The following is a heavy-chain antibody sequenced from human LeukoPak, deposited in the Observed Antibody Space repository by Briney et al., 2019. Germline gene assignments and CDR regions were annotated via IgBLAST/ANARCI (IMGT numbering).Heavy chain of an antibody. J-gene: IGHJ4*02. CDR2: ISTSSSDI. Sequence: GGSLRLSCAASGFIFSSYSMNGVRQAPGKGLEWVSSISTSSSDIYYADSVKGRFTISRDNAKNSLFLQMDSLRAEDTAVYYCARAYCSSTSCFEWGQGTLVTVSS. CDR1: GFIFSSYS. CDR3: ARAYCSSTSCFE. V-gene: IGHV3-48*01. D-gene: IGHD2-2*01.